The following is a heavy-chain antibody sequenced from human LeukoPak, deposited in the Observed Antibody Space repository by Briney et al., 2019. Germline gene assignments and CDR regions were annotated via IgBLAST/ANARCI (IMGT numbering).Heavy chain of an antibody. Sequence: SETLSLTCTVSGASISSYYWSWIRQPPGKGLEWIGYIYDTGSTNYNPSLKSRVTMSVDASKNQFPLKLTSVTAADTAVYYCARLYCGRDCLPFYYYYYYMDVWGKGTTVTISS. J-gene: IGHJ6*03. CDR2: IYDTGST. V-gene: IGHV4-59*01. CDR3: ARLYCGRDCLPFYYYYYYMDV. CDR1: GASISSYY. D-gene: IGHD2-21*02.